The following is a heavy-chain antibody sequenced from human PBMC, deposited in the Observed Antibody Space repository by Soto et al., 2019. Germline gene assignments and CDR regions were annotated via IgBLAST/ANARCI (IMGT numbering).Heavy chain of an antibody. CDR1: ESIFNTYG. V-gene: IGHV3-21*01. D-gene: IGHD3-16*02. CDR3: GGDDDGRYPSNNFDK. J-gene: IGHJ3*02. CDR2: ISSTSRFI. Sequence: EVQMEESGGGLAKPGGSLRLSCAVPESIFNTYGFNWVRQAPGKGLEWVSYISSTSRFIYYADSVLGRFTISRDNAKSPLPLPITGLTAADTAGYYCGGDDDGRYPSNNFDKWGQGTMVTVS.